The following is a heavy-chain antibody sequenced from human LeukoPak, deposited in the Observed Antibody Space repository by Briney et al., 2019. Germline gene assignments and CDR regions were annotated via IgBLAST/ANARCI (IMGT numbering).Heavy chain of an antibody. V-gene: IGHV3-23*01. CDR1: GFTFSSYA. Sequence: GGSLRLSCAASGFTFSSYAMNWVRQAPGKGLEWVSGISGSGGSTYHADSVKGRFTISRDNSKNTPYLQMNSLRAEDTAVYYCAKGRDYDLFDPWGQGTLVTVSS. CDR3: AKGRDYDLFDP. CDR2: ISGSGGST. J-gene: IGHJ5*02. D-gene: IGHD5-12*01.